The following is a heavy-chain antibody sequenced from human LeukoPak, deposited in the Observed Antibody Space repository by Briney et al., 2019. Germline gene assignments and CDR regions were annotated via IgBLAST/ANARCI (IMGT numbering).Heavy chain of an antibody. D-gene: IGHD1-26*01. Sequence: PGGSLRLYGAASGFNFNDYWMTWVRQPPGKGLQWVARISQDGTETLYADSVKGRFTLSKDNADKSLYLQMNSLTTEDTAVYYCVRPWEFDYWGQGTLVTVSS. CDR3: VRPWEFDY. J-gene: IGHJ4*02. CDR1: GFNFNDYW. V-gene: IGHV3-7*01. CDR2: ISQDGTET.